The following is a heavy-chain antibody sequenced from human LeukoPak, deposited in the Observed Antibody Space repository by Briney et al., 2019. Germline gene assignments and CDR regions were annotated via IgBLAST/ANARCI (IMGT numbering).Heavy chain of an antibody. CDR1: GGTFSSYA. CDR3: ARGGRAPPIAARSHYYYYMDV. CDR2: IIPIFGTA. V-gene: IGHV1-69*13. Sequence: ASVKVSCKGAGGTFSSYAIGWVRQAPGQGLEWMGGIIPIFGTANYAQKFQGRVTITADESTSTAYMELSSLRSEDTAVYYCARGGRAPPIAARSHYYYYMDVWGKGTTVTVSS. D-gene: IGHD6-6*01. J-gene: IGHJ6*03.